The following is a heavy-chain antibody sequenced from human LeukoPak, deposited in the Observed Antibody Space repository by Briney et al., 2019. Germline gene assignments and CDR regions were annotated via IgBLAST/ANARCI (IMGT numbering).Heavy chain of an antibody. CDR2: IYPGDSDT. Sequence: GESLKISCKGSGYSFTSYWIGWVRQMPGKGLEWMGIIYPGDSDTRYSPSFQGQVTISADKSISTAYLQWSSLKASDTAMYYCARVPYYYDSSGYYGGYYYTDVWGKGTTVTVSS. V-gene: IGHV5-51*01. D-gene: IGHD3-22*01. CDR1: GYSFTSYW. CDR3: ARVPYYYDSSGYYGGYYYTDV. J-gene: IGHJ6*03.